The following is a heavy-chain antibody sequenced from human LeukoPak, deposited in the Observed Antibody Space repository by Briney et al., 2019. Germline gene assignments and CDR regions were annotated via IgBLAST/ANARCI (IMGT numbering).Heavy chain of an antibody. CDR1: GFTFSSYE. J-gene: IGHJ3*02. D-gene: IGHD3-22*01. CDR3: ARYGDSSVYYSADAFDI. CDR2: IGTSDSST. Sequence: GGSLRLSCAASGFTFSSYEMNWVRQAPGKGLEWVSYIGTSDSSTYYADFVKGRFTISRDNAKNSLYLQMNSLRAEDTAVYYCARYGDSSVYYSADAFDIWGQGTMVTVSS. V-gene: IGHV3-48*03.